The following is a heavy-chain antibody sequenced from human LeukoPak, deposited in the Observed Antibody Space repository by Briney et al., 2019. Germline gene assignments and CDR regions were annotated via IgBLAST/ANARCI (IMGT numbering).Heavy chain of an antibody. CDR2: IIHIFGTA. V-gene: IGHV1-69*05. J-gene: IGHJ4*02. Sequence: SVKVSCKASGGTFSSYAISWVRQAPGQGLEWMGGIIHIFGTANYAQKFQGRVTITTDESTSTAYMELSSLRSEDTAVYYCARDSDSSGYYLRWLDYWGQGTLVTVSS. CDR3: ARDSDSSGYYLRWLDY. D-gene: IGHD3-22*01. CDR1: GGTFSSYA.